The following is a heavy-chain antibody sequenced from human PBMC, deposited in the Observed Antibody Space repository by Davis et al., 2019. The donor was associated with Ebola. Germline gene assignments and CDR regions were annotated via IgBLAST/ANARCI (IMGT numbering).Heavy chain of an antibody. Sequence: GESLKISCAASGFTFSSYGMHWVRQAPGKGLEWVAVISYDGSNKYYADSVKGRFTISRDNSKNTLYLQMNSLRAEDTAVYYCARDSPPHQQLAQYYYYGMDVWGQGTTVTVSS. J-gene: IGHJ6*02. V-gene: IGHV3-30*03. CDR3: ARDSPPHQQLAQYYYYGMDV. CDR1: GFTFSSYG. CDR2: ISYDGSNK. D-gene: IGHD6-13*01.